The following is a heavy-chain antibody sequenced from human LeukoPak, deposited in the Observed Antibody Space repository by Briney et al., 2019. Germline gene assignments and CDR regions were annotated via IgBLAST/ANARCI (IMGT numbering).Heavy chain of an antibody. CDR1: GGTFSSYA. CDR2: IIPILGIA. CDR3: ARPSTGDYYYYGMDV. J-gene: IGHJ6*02. D-gene: IGHD4-17*01. V-gene: IGHV1-69*04. Sequence: SVKVSCKASGGTFSSYAISWVRQAPGQGLEWMGRIIPILGIANYAQKFQGRVTITADKSTSTAYMELSSLRSEDTAVYYCARPSTGDYYYYGMDVWGQGTTVTVSS.